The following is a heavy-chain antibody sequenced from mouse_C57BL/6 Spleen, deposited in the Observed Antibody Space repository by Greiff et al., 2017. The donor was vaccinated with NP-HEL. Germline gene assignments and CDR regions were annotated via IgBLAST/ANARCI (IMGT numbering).Heavy chain of an antibody. CDR1: GYTFTSYG. D-gene: IGHD1-1*01. CDR2: IYPRSGNT. CDR3: ARGDYYGSSYAFDY. J-gene: IGHJ2*01. Sequence: VQLQESGAELARPGASVKLSCKASGYTFTSYGISWVKQRTGQGLEWIGEIYPRSGNTYYNEKFKGKATLTADKSSSTAYMELRSLTSEDSAVYFCARGDYYGSSYAFDYWGQGTTLTVSS. V-gene: IGHV1-81*01.